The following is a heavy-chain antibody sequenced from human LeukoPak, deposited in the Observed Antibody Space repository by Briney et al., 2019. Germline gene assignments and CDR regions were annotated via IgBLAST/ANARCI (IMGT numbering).Heavy chain of an antibody. J-gene: IGHJ6*03. D-gene: IGHD3-10*01. V-gene: IGHV1-69*13. CDR1: GYTFTRYY. CDR2: IIPIFGTA. Sequence: ASVKVSCKASGYTFTRYYIHWVRQAPGQGLEWMGGIIPIFGTANYAQKFQGRVTITADESTSTAYMELSSLRSEDTAVYYCARLDGSGSRGHYYYYMDVWGKGTTVTVSS. CDR3: ARLDGSGSRGHYYYYMDV.